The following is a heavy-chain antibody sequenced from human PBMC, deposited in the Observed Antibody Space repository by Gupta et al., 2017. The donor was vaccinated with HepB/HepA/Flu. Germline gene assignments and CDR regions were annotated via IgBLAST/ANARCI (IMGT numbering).Heavy chain of an antibody. CDR1: GGSVGSRCSY. D-gene: IGHD3-10*01. CDR3: ARQDGITDYYKGMDV. Sequence: QLQLQESGPGLVKPSETLSLPCAASGGSVGSRCSYWGWVRQPPGKGLEGIVTIYFSGSTYYNPSLKSRVTISVDTFKNQLSLKLRSVTAADTAVYYCARQDGITDYYKGMDVWGQGTTVTIS. V-gene: IGHV4-39*01. J-gene: IGHJ6*02. CDR2: IYFSGST.